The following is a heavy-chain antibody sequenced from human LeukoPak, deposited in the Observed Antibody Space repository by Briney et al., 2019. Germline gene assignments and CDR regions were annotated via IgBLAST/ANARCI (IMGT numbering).Heavy chain of an antibody. CDR3: ARGDSTVDWFDP. CDR1: GGSFSGYY. CDR2: INHSGST. Sequence: SETLSLTCAVYGGSFSGYYWSWIRQPPGKGLEWIGEINHSGSTNYNPSLKSRVTIPVDTSKNQFSLKLSSVTAADTAVYYCARGDSTVDWFDPWGQGTLVTVSS. V-gene: IGHV4-34*01. D-gene: IGHD2-2*01. J-gene: IGHJ5*02.